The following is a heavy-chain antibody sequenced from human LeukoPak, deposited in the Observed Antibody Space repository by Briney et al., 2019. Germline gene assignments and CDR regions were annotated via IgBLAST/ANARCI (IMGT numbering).Heavy chain of an antibody. D-gene: IGHD3-16*01. J-gene: IGHJ4*02. Sequence: PSQTLSLTCTVSGGSISSGGYYWSWIRQHPGKGLEWIGYIYYSGSTYYNPSLKSRVTISVDTSKNHFSLELSSVTAADTAVYYCARDRGGVYFDYWGQGTLVTVSS. CDR2: IYYSGST. CDR1: GGSISSGGYY. V-gene: IGHV4-31*03. CDR3: ARDRGGVYFDY.